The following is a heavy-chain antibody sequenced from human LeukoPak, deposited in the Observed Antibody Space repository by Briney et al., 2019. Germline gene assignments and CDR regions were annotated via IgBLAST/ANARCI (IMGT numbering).Heavy chain of an antibody. CDR1: GFTFGSYG. D-gene: IGHD1-26*01. J-gene: IGHJ4*02. V-gene: IGHV3-30*18. CDR2: ISYDGSNK. Sequence: GGSLRLSCAASGFTFGSYGMHWVRQAPGKGLEWVAVISYDGSNKYYADSVKGRFTISRDNSKNTLYLQMNSLRAEDTAVYYCAKDVGWEQADHFDYWGQGTLVTVSS. CDR3: AKDVGWEQADHFDY.